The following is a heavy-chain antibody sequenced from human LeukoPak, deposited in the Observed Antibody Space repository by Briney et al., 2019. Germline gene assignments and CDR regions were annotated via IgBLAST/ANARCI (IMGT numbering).Heavy chain of an antibody. J-gene: IGHJ6*02. CDR3: ARDRNRVRGYYYYGMDV. V-gene: IGHV3-66*02. CDR1: GVTVSSNY. CDR2: IYSGGST. D-gene: IGHD3-10*01. Sequence: GGSLRLSCAASGVTVSSNYMSWVRQAPGKGPEWVSVIYSGGSTYYADSVKGRFTISRDNSKNTLYLQMNSLRAEDTAVYYCARDRNRVRGYYYYGMDVWGQGTTVTVSS.